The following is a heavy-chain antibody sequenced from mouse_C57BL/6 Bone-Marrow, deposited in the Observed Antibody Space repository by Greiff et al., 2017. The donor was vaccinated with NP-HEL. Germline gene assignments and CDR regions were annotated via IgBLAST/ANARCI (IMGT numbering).Heavy chain of an antibody. CDR2: INPSTGGT. Sequence: EVKLQQSGPELVKPGASVKISCKASGYSFTGYYMNWVKQSPEKSLEWIGEINPSTGGTTYNQKFKAKATLTVDKSSSTAYMQLKSLTSEDSAVYYCARSDYDPWFAYWGQGTLVTVSA. CDR1: GYSFTGYY. J-gene: IGHJ3*01. V-gene: IGHV1-42*01. CDR3: ARSDYDPWFAY. D-gene: IGHD2-4*01.